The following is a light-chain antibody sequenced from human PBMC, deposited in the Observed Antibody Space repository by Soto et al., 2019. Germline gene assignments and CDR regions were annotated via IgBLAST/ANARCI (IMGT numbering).Light chain of an antibody. CDR2: DNN. V-gene: IGLV1-51*01. CDR3: QSYDNTLSAHVV. Sequence: QSVLTQPPSVSAAPGEKVTISCSGRTSNIVNNFVSWYQQFPGTAPQLLIHDNNKRPSGIPDRFSGSKSGSSATLGITGLQTGDEALYYCQSYDNTLSAHVVFGGGTKLTVL. CDR1: TSNIVNNF. J-gene: IGLJ2*01.